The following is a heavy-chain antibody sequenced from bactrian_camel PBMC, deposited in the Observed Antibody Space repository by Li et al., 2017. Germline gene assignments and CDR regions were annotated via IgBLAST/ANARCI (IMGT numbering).Heavy chain of an antibody. V-gene: IGHV3S53*01. J-gene: IGHJ4*01. D-gene: IGHD5*01. CDR1: GNGDGSGY. Sequence: HVQLVESGGGSVQLGGSLTLSCAVSGNGDGSGYWCTGWFRQAPGQEREAVAAIDMDGTTTYSDSVKGRFTISRNNAKNIVYLQMNNLKPEDSGDYYCAAGGYGGKCLPKRRFWGQGTQVTVS. CDR3: AAGGYGGKCLPKRRF. CDR2: IDMDGTT.